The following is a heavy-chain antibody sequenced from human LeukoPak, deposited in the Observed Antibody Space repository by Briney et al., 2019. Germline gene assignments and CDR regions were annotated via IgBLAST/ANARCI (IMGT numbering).Heavy chain of an antibody. CDR3: AREEERFGELFSDY. V-gene: IGHV4-59*01. CDR1: GGTFSSYY. D-gene: IGHD3-10*01. J-gene: IGHJ4*02. Sequence: SETLALTCTASGGTFSSYYWSWIRQPPGKGLEWIGYIYYSGSTNYTPSLKSRVTILVDTSKNQFSLKLSSVNAADTAVYYCAREEERFGELFSDYWGQGTLVTVS. CDR2: IYYSGST.